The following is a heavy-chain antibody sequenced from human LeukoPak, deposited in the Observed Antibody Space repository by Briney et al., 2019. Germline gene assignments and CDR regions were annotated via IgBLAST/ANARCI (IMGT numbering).Heavy chain of an antibody. J-gene: IGHJ6*03. D-gene: IGHD2-2*01. V-gene: IGHV4-59*12. CDR3: ARGRYCSSTSCYPYYYYMDV. CDR2: IYYSGST. Sequence: PSETLSLTCSVSGGSISSYYWSWIRQPPGKGLEWIGYIYYSGSTHYNPSLESRVTISIDTSKKQMSLKLTSVTAADTAVYYCARGRYCSSTSCYPYYYYMDVWGKGTTVTVSS. CDR1: GGSISSYY.